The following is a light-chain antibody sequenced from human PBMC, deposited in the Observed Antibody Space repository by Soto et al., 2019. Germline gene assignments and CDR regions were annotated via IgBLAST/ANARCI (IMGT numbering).Light chain of an antibody. CDR3: TSYTSSTTLV. V-gene: IGLV2-14*01. J-gene: IGLJ2*01. CDR2: EVT. CDR1: SSDVGGYDY. Sequence: QLVLTQPASVSGSPGQSITISCTGTSSDVGGYDYVSWYQQHPGKAPKLMIYEVTNRPSGVSNRFSGSKFANTASLTISGLQAEDEADYYCTSYTSSTTLVFGGGTKLTVL.